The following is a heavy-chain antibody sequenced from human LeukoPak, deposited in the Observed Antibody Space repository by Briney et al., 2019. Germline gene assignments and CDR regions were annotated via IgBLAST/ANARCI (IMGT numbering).Heavy chain of an antibody. Sequence: ASVKVSCKASGYTFTGYYMHWVRQAPGQGLEWMGWINPNSGGTNYAQKFQGRVTMTRDTSISTAYMELSRLRSGDTAVYYCARDNIPYYYDSSGYYIDAFDIWGQGTMVTVSS. D-gene: IGHD3-22*01. CDR2: INPNSGGT. CDR3: ARDNIPYYYDSSGYYIDAFDI. V-gene: IGHV1-2*02. CDR1: GYTFTGYY. J-gene: IGHJ3*02.